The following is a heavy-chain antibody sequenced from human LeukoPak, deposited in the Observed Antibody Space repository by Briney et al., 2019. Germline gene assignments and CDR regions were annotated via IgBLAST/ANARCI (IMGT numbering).Heavy chain of an antibody. CDR1: GYTFTGYY. CDR3: ARDPLYESGPPVDY. J-gene: IGHJ4*02. Sequence: GASVEVSCKASGYTFTGYYMHWVRQAPGQGLEWMGWINPNSGGTNYAQKFQGRVTMTRDTSISTAYTELSRLRSDDTAVYYCARDPLYESGPPVDYWGQGTLVTVSS. V-gene: IGHV1-2*02. D-gene: IGHD2/OR15-2a*01. CDR2: INPNSGGT.